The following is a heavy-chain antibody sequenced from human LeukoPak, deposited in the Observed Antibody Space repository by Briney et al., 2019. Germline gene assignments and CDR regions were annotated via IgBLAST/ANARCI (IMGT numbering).Heavy chain of an antibody. D-gene: IGHD3-10*01. Sequence: PEGSLRLSCAASGFTFSGSAMHWVRQASGKGLEWVGRIRSKANSYATAYAASVKGRFTISRDDSKNTAYLQMNSLKTEDTAVYYCTSSDYGSGSRVDYWGQGTLVTVSS. CDR1: GFTFSGSA. CDR3: TSSDYGSGSRVDY. CDR2: IRSKANSYAT. V-gene: IGHV3-73*01. J-gene: IGHJ4*02.